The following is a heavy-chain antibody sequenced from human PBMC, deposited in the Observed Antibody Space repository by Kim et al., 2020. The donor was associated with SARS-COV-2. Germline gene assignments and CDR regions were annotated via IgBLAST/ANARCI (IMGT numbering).Heavy chain of an antibody. D-gene: IGHD3-10*01. V-gene: IGHV1-18*04. Sequence: ASVKVSCKASGYTLTSYGISWVRQAPGQGLEWMGWISAYNGNTNYAQKLQGRVTMTTDTSTSTAYMELRSLRSDDTAVYYCARTLGPPIAGGGPGSYYTLDSYGMDVWGQGTTVTVSS. CDR2: ISAYNGNT. CDR1: GYTLTSYG. J-gene: IGHJ6*02. CDR3: ARTLGPPIAGGGPGSYYTLDSYGMDV.